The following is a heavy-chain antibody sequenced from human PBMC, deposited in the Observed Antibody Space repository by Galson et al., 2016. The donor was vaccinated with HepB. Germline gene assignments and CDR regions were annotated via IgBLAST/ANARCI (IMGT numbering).Heavy chain of an antibody. Sequence: QSGAEVKKPGESLRISCKGSGYIFTNYWITWVRQMPGEGLEWMGTIDPSDSYTNYSPSFQGHVTISADKSISTAYLQWSSLKASDTAMYYCARRSGVAATDYYYYYMDVWGKGTTVTVSS. CDR2: IDPSDSYT. V-gene: IGHV5-10-1*01. D-gene: IGHD2-15*01. J-gene: IGHJ6*03. CDR1: GYIFTNYW. CDR3: ARRSGVAATDYYYYYMDV.